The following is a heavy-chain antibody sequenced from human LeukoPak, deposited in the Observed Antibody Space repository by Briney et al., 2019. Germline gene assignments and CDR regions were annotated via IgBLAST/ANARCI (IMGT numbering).Heavy chain of an antibody. J-gene: IGHJ4*02. CDR3: AKRNDFGSHHVMPADN. D-gene: IGHD3/OR15-3a*01. CDR2: ISSSGSTI. CDR1: GFTFSSYE. V-gene: IGHV3-48*03. Sequence: PGGSLRFSCAASGFTFSSYEMNWVRQAPGKGLEWVSYISSSGSTIYYADSVKGRFTISRDNSKNTLYLQMDSLRVEDTAVYYCAKRNDFGSHHVMPADNWGQGTLVTVSS.